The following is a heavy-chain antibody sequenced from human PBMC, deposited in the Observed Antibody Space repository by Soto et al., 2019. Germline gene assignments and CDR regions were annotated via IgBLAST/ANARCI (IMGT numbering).Heavy chain of an antibody. CDR3: APTLAPPSYYEMHV. J-gene: IGHJ6*02. D-gene: IGHD1-1*01. CDR1: GGSISRGGYY. V-gene: IGHV4-31*03. Sequence: QVKLQESGPGLVKPSQTLSLTCTVSGGSISRGGYYWSWIRQHPGKGLEWIGYIYYSGSTYYNPYLKRRVNEQVDTSKKQHALKLSSVTATDTTLDYRAPTLAPPSYYEMHVWGQGTTVTV. CDR2: IYYSGST.